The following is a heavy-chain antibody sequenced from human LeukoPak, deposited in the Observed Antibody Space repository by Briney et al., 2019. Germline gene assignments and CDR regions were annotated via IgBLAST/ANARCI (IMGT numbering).Heavy chain of an antibody. D-gene: IGHD2-21*01. CDR3: ASRAQIGRLVIDY. CDR2: IIPILGIA. Sequence: ASAKVSCTASGGTFSSYAISWVRQAPGQGLEWMGRIIPILGIANYAQKFQGRVTITADKSTSTAYMELSCLRSEDTAVYYCASRAQIGRLVIDYWGQGTLVTVSS. CDR1: GGTFSSYA. V-gene: IGHV1-69*04. J-gene: IGHJ4*02.